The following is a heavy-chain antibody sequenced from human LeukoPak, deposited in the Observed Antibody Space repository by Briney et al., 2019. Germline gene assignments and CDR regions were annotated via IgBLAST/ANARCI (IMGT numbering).Heavy chain of an antibody. CDR2: INQDGSET. CDR1: GLSFGTYW. Sequence: PGGSLRLSCVASGLSFGTYWMTWVRQAPGKGLEWVANINQDGSETYYVDSVKGRFTISRDNSKNTLYLQMNSLRAEDTAVYYCAKDKSGWPFDYWGQGTLVTVSS. CDR3: AKDKSGWPFDY. D-gene: IGHD6-19*01. V-gene: IGHV3-7*01. J-gene: IGHJ4*02.